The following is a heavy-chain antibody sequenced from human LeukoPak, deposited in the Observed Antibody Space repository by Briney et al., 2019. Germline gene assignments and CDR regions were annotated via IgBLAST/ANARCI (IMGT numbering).Heavy chain of an antibody. CDR1: GGSISSGGYY. CDR3: ASVSSSSSWWGGFDY. V-gene: IGHV4-61*02. Sequence: SETLSLTCTVSGGSISSGGYYWSWIRQPPGKGLEWIGRIYTSGSTNYNPSLKSRVTMSVDTSKNQFSLKLSSVTAADTAVYYCASVSSSSSWWGGFDYWGQGTLVTVSS. D-gene: IGHD6-13*01. J-gene: IGHJ4*02. CDR2: IYTSGST.